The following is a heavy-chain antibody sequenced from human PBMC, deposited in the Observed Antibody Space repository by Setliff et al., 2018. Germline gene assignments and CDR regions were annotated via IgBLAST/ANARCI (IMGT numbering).Heavy chain of an antibody. CDR1: GYSISSESY. J-gene: IGHJ6*03. D-gene: IGHD6-19*01. CDR3: AREQWLDPPGYYYMDV. Sequence: SETLSLTCAVSGYSISSESYWGWIRQPPGKGLEWIGYIYIGGSANYNPSLKSRVAMSIDTSKNQFSLKLNSVTAADMAVYYCAREQWLDPPGYYYMDVWAKGTTVTVSS. V-gene: IGHV4-28*03. CDR2: IYIGGSA.